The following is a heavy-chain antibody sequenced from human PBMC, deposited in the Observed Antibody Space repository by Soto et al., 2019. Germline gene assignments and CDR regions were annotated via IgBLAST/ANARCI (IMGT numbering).Heavy chain of an antibody. CDR1: GGTFSSYA. CDR3: ASPGVDGYKAMSYYYGMDV. D-gene: IGHD2-21*01. J-gene: IGHJ6*02. Sequence: QVQLVQSGAEVKKPGSSVKVSCKASGGTFSSYAISWVRQAPGQGLEWMGGIIPIFGTANYAQKFQGRVTITADEYKRSAYMELSSLGSEDNAVYYFASPGVDGYKAMSYYYGMDVLGQGTTVTVYS. V-gene: IGHV1-69*01. CDR2: IIPIFGTA.